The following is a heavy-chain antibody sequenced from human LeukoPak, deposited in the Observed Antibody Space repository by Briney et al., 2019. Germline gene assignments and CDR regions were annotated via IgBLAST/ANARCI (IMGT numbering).Heavy chain of an antibody. Sequence: GGSLRLSCAASGFTLSTYEMNWVRQAPGKGLEWVAYIGRYGVTTYYADSVKGRFTISGDNAKNSLNLQMNSLRAEYTPVYYCAPLSDRNFYYSYGLDVWGQGTTVTVS. CDR1: GFTLSTYE. V-gene: IGHV3-48*03. CDR2: IGRYGVTT. CDR3: APLSDRNFYYSYGLDV. J-gene: IGHJ6*02. D-gene: IGHD1-14*01.